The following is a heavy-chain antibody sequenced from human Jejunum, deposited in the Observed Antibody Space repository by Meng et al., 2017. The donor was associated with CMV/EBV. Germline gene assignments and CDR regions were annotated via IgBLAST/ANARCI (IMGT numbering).Heavy chain of an antibody. V-gene: IGHV1-2*02. CDR1: GYTFTAYY. Sequence: ASGYTFTAYYRHWVRQAPGQGLEWMGWIYPSSGGTNYAQKFQGRVTMTRDTSISTAYMELSSLTSDDTAVYYCAAVTYSGYDDFDYWGQGTLVTVSS. D-gene: IGHD5-12*01. CDR2: IYPSSGGT. CDR3: AAVTYSGYDDFDY. J-gene: IGHJ4*02.